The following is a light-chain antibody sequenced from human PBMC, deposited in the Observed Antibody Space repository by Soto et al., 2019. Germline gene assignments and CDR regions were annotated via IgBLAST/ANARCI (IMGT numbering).Light chain of an antibody. J-gene: IGKJ1*01. V-gene: IGKV1-8*01. CDR1: QGISSC. CDR3: QQYYSYPRT. Sequence: ASTGDRVTITCRASQGISSCLAWYQQQPGKAPKLLIYAASTLQSGVPSRFSGSGSGTDFTLTISCLQSEDFATYYCQQYYSYPRTFGQGTKVDIK. CDR2: AAS.